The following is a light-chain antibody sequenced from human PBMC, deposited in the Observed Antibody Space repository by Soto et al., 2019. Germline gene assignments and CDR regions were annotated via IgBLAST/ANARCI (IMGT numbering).Light chain of an antibody. J-gene: IGKJ4*01. CDR1: QSISSW. CDR3: QQYNSYPIT. CDR2: KAS. Sequence: DIQMTQSPSTLSASVGDRVTITCRASQSISSWLAWYQQKPGKAPKVLIYKASSLESGVPSRFSGSGSGTEFTLTISSLQPDDSATYYCQQYNSYPITFGGGTKVEIK. V-gene: IGKV1-5*03.